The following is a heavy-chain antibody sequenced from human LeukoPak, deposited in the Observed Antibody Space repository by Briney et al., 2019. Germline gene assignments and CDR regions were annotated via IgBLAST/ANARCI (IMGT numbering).Heavy chain of an antibody. V-gene: IGHV1-18*01. Sequence: GASVKVSCKASGYTFTSYGISWVRQAPGQGLEWMGWISAYNGNTNYAQKLQGRVTMTTDTSTSTAYMELRSLRSDDTAVYYCAVEGYYDSSGYYYQNDYWGQGTLVTVSS. CDR1: GYTFTSYG. CDR3: AVEGYYDSSGYYYQNDY. J-gene: IGHJ4*02. CDR2: ISAYNGNT. D-gene: IGHD3-22*01.